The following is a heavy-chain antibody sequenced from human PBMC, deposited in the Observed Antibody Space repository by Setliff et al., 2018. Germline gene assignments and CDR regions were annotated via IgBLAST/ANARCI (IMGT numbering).Heavy chain of an antibody. J-gene: IGHJ4*02. Sequence: ASVKVSCKTSGYNFITFGISWVRQAPGQGLEWMGWISPYNEKTNYAEKFQGRVTMTTDTSTTTVYMEVASLRSDDTAVYYCARSPPNRGSGSGWYGDFWGQGTLVTVSS. D-gene: IGHD6-19*01. CDR3: ARSPPNRGSGSGWYGDF. V-gene: IGHV1-18*01. CDR2: ISPYNEKT. CDR1: GYNFITFG.